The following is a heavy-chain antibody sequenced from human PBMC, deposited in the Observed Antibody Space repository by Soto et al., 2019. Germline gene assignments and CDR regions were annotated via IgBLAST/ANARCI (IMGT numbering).Heavy chain of an antibody. V-gene: IGHV4-59*08. Sequence: SETVALTCTVSGGSISSYYWRWIRQPPGKGLQWIGYIFSSGSTNYNPSLKSRVTISVGTSKNQFSLNLSSVTAADTAVYYCARQRRDFDYWGQGSLVTVSS. CDR2: IFSSGST. J-gene: IGHJ4*02. CDR3: ARQRRDFDY. CDR1: GGSISSYY.